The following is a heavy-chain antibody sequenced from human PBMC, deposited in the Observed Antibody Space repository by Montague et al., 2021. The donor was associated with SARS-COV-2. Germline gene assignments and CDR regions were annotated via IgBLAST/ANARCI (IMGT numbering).Heavy chain of an antibody. Sequence: PALVKPTQTLTLTCTLSGFSLSTSGMCVSWIRQPPGKALEWLARIDWXDDKYYSTSLKTRLTISKDTSKNQVVLTMTNMDPVDTATYYCARGYYDILTGYLDAFDIWGQGTMVTVSS. CDR1: GFSLSTSGMC. J-gene: IGHJ3*02. CDR2: IDWXDDK. D-gene: IGHD3-9*01. CDR3: ARGYYDILTGYLDAFDI. V-gene: IGHV2-70*11.